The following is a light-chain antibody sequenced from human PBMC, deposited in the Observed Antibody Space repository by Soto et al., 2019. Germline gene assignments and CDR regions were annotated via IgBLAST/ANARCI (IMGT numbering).Light chain of an antibody. J-gene: IGLJ1*01. CDR1: SSDVGAYNY. Sequence: QSVLTQPPSASGVDGHSVTITCTGTSSDVGAYNYVSWYQQLPGKAPKLIIYEVSKRPSGVPDRFSGSKSGNTASLTVSGLQAEDEADYYCTPYAGTYSFFYVFGTGTKVTVL. V-gene: IGLV2-8*01. CDR3: TPYAGTYSFFYV. CDR2: EVS.